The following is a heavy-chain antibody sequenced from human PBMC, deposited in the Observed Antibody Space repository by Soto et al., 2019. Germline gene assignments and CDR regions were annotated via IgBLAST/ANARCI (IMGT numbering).Heavy chain of an antibody. CDR1: GFTFSSYS. Sequence: EVQLVESGGGLVKPGGSLRLSCAASGFTFSSYSMNWVRQAPGKGLEWVSSISSSSSYIYYADSVKGRFTISRDNAKNSLYLQMNSLRAEDTAVYYCARGSSSSGSCMDVWGQGTTVTVSS. CDR3: ARGSSSSGSCMDV. J-gene: IGHJ6*02. D-gene: IGHD6-6*01. CDR2: ISSSSSYI. V-gene: IGHV3-21*01.